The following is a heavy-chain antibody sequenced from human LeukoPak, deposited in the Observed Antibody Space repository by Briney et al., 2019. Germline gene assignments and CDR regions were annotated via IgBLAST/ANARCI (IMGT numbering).Heavy chain of an antibody. CDR1: GFSLSTSGVG. CDR3: AHNTYYYYYMDV. CDR2: IYWDDDK. V-gene: IGHV2-5*02. Sequence: SGPTLVNPTQTLTLTCTFTGFSLSTSGVGVGWIRQPPGKALEWLAPIYWDDDKRYSPSLKSRLTITKDTSKIQVVLTMTNMDPVDTATYYCAHNTYYYYYMDVWGKGTTVTVSS. J-gene: IGHJ6*03.